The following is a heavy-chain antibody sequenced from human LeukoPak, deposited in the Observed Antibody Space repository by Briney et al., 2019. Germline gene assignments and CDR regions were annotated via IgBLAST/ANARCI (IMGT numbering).Heavy chain of an antibody. Sequence: PSETLSLTCTVSGGSISSYYWSWIRQPPRKGLEWIGYIYYSGSTNYNPSLKSRVTISVNTSKNQFSLKLSSVTAADTAVYYCARGQYDILTGYYTFFDYWGQGTLVTVSS. V-gene: IGHV4-59*01. CDR1: GGSISSYY. D-gene: IGHD3-9*01. CDR3: ARGQYDILTGYYTFFDY. J-gene: IGHJ4*02. CDR2: IYYSGST.